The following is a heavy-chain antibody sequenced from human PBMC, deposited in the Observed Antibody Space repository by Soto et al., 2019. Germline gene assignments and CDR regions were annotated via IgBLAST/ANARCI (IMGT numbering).Heavy chain of an antibody. CDR3: ATASFIPGSRRIGYYYYAMDV. Sequence: QVQLVQSGAEVKKPGSSVKVSCKASGRTFSNFAINWVRQAPGQGLEWMGGIIPIFGPTNSAQKFQGRVTITADESTSTAYMDLSSLRSDDTAVYYCATASFIPGSRRIGYYYYAMDVWGQGTTVTVAS. D-gene: IGHD3-16*01. CDR1: GRTFSNFA. J-gene: IGHJ6*02. CDR2: IIPIFGPT. V-gene: IGHV1-69*01.